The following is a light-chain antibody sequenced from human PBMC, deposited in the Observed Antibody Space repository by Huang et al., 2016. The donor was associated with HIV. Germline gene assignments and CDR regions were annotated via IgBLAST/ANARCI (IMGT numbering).Light chain of an antibody. J-gene: IGKJ1*01. V-gene: IGKV1-27*01. CDR1: QGISNS. CDR2: AAS. CDR3: QKYNSAPWT. Sequence: DIQMTQYPSSLSASGGDRVTITCRASQGISNSLAWYQQKPGTVPKVVIYAASTLQSGVPSRFSGTGSGTDFTLTISSLQPEDVATYYCQKYNSAPWTFGQGTKVEIK.